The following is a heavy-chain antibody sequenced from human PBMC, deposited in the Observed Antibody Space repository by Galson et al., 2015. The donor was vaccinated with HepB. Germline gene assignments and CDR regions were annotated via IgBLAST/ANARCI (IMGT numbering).Heavy chain of an antibody. CDR2: IYYRGNT. V-gene: IGHV4-39*01. Sequence: SETLSLTCTVSGGSVSSSNFYWGWIRQPPGKGLEWIGNIYYRGNTYYNPSLKSRLTISVDTSKNQFSLNLYSVTAADTAVYYCARRLWSSSTWYGEPTDYWGPGILGTVSS. D-gene: IGHD6-13*01. CDR3: ARRLWSSSTWYGEPTDY. J-gene: IGHJ4*02. CDR1: GGSVSSSNFY.